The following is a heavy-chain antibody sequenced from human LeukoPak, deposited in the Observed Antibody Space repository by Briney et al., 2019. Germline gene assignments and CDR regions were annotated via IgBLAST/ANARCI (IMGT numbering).Heavy chain of an antibody. Sequence: GGSLRLSCAASGFAFSSYAMHWVRQAPGKGLEWVAVISYDGSNKFYADSVKGRFTLSRDNSKNTLYLQMNSLRIEDTAVYYCGRGSVGFGELNYWGQGTLVTVSS. J-gene: IGHJ4*02. CDR2: ISYDGSNK. CDR1: GFAFSSYA. V-gene: IGHV3-30-3*01. CDR3: GRGSVGFGELNY. D-gene: IGHD3-10*01.